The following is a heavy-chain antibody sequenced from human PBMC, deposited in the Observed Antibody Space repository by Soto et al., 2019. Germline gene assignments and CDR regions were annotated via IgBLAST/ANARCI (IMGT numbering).Heavy chain of an antibody. CDR3: ATRSTTQDVFEV. D-gene: IGHD1-26*01. CDR1: GGSISTSVW. Sequence: SETLSLTCAVSGGSISTSVWWTWVRQPPGKGLEWIGEIFHSRSINYNPSLQNRVTISADSSQSQFSLKLTSLTAADTALYYCATRSTTQDVFEVWGRGTMVTVSS. J-gene: IGHJ3*01. CDR2: IFHSRSI. V-gene: IGHV4-4*02.